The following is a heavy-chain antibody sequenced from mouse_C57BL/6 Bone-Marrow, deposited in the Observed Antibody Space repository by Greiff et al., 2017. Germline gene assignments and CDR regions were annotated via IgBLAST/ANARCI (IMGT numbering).Heavy chain of an antibody. V-gene: IGHV5-4*03. D-gene: IGHD2-4*01. CDR1: GFTFSSYA. CDR2: ISDGGSYT. CDR3: ARVYDYDGAWFAY. J-gene: IGHJ3*01. Sequence: EVMLVESGGGLVKPGGSLKLSCAASGFTFSSYAMSWVRQTPEKRLEWVATISDGGSYTYYPDNVKGRFTISRDNAKNNLYLQMSHLKSEDTARYYWARVYDYDGAWFAYCGQGTLGTVSA.